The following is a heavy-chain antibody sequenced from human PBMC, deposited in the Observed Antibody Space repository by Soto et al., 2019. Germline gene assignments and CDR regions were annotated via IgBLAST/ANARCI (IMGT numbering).Heavy chain of an antibody. J-gene: IGHJ4*02. Sequence: GGSLRLSCTASGFTFGDYAMSWFRQAPGKGLEWVGFIRSKAYGGTTEYAASVKGRFTISRDDSKSIAYLQMNSLKTEDTAVYYCTTDTQEEDFDWFSISVWGQGTLVTVSS. V-gene: IGHV3-49*03. CDR1: GFTFGDYA. CDR2: IRSKAYGGTT. CDR3: TTDTQEEDFDWFSISV. D-gene: IGHD3-9*01.